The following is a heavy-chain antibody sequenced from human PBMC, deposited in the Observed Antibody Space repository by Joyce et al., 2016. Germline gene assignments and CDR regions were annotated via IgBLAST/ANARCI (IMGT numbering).Heavy chain of an antibody. CDR2: ISDDGIYK. V-gene: IGHV3-30*18. CDR1: GLTLSNYG. D-gene: IGHD6-25*01. J-gene: IGHJ4*02. Sequence: QVQLVESGGGVVQPGRSLRLSCAASGLTLSNYGVHWVRQAPVKGLEWVAVISDDGIYKYYADSVKGRFTISRDNSKNTVFLEMNSLRTEDTAVYYCAKILTATYSSGWFLDYWGQGTLVTVSS. CDR3: AKILTATYSSGWFLDY.